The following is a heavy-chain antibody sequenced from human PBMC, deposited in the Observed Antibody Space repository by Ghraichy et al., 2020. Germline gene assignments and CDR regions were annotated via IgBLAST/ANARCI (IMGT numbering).Heavy chain of an antibody. D-gene: IGHD6-6*01. CDR2: IYYSGST. V-gene: IGHV4-39*01. J-gene: IGHJ4*02. CDR3: ATIAARFSTSSVRPVPY. CDR1: GGSISSSSYY. Sequence: SETLSLTCTVSGGSISSSSYYWGWIRQPPGKGLEWIGSIYYSGSTYYNPSLKSRVTISVDTSKNQFSLKLSSVTAADTAVYYCATIAARFSTSSVRPVPYWGQGTLVTVSS.